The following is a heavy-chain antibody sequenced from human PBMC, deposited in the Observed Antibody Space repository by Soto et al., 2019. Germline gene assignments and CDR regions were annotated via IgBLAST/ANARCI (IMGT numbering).Heavy chain of an antibody. CDR1: GYTFTSYG. V-gene: IGHV1-18*04. Sequence: ASVKVSCRASGYTFTSYGISWVRQAPGQGLEWMGWISAYNGNTNDAQKRQGRVTRCTSTSQSTAHMELRSLRSDETAVYYSGSLVTAIPAWRQGTLVTASS. D-gene: IGHD2-21*02. CDR2: ISAYNGNT. J-gene: IGHJ5*02. CDR3: GSLVTAIPA.